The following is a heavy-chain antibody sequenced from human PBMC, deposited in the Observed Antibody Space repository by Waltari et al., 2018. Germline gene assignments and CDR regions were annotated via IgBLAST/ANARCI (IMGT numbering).Heavy chain of an antibody. J-gene: IGHJ4*02. D-gene: IGHD2-15*01. CDR3: ARDRGRGLYLDS. V-gene: IGHV4-4*02. Sequence: QVQLQESGPGLVKPSGTLSLTCAVSGDSNSGNDLWNWVRQPPGKGLEWVGQIHRSGRTHFNPSLESRLTMSIDTSNKWFSLNVTSATAADTAFYYCARDRGRGLYLDSWGQGTLVTVAP. CDR2: IHRSGRT. CDR1: GDSNSGNDL.